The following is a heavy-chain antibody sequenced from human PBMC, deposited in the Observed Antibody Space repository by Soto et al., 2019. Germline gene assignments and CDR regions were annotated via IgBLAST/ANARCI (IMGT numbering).Heavy chain of an antibody. D-gene: IGHD3-3*01. V-gene: IGHV3-23*01. J-gene: IGHJ6*02. CDR1: GCNFSSYA. Sequence: GGSLRLSSAASGCNFSSYAMIWVRQAPGKGLEWVSAISCSGGSTYYADSVKGQFTISRDNSKNTLYLQMNSLRAEDTAVYYCARDGLRPRYDFWSGTRPYYYYGMDVWGQGTTVTVSS. CDR3: ARDGLRPRYDFWSGTRPYYYYGMDV. CDR2: ISCSGGST.